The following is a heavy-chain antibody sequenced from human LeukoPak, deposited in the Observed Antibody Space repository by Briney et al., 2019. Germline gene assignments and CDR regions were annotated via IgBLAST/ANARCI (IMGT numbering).Heavy chain of an antibody. CDR3: ARDPYSYGQWDY. CDR1: GYTFTSYG. J-gene: IGHJ4*02. Sequence: ASVKVSCKASGYTFTSYGISWVRQAPGQGLEWMGWISAYNGNTNYAQKLQGRVTMTTDTSTSTAYMELSSLRSEDTAVYYCARDPYSYGQWDYWGQGTLVTVSS. CDR2: ISAYNGNT. V-gene: IGHV1-18*01. D-gene: IGHD5-18*01.